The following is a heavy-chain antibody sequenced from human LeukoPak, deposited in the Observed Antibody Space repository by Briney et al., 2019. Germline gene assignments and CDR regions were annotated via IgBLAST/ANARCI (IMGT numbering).Heavy chain of an antibody. V-gene: IGHV3-48*04. D-gene: IGHD1-20*01. J-gene: IGHJ4*02. CDR2: ISSSGSTI. CDR3: ARYGITGISDY. Sequence: QTGGSLRLSCAASGFTLSSYGMHWVRQAPGKGLEWVSYISSSGSTIYYADSVKGRFTISRDNAKSSLYLQMNSLRAEDTAVYYCARYGITGISDYWGQGTLVTVSS. CDR1: GFTLSSYG.